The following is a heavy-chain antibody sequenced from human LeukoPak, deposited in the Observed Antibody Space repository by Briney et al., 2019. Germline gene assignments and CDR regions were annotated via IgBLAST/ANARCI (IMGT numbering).Heavy chain of an antibody. CDR2: IKSKTDGGTT. J-gene: IGHJ6*02. CDR1: GFTFSNAW. V-gene: IGHV3-15*01. Sequence: PGGSLRLSCAASGFTFSNAWMSWVRQAPGKGLEWVGRIKSKTDGGTTDYAAPVKGRFTISRDDSKNTLYLQMNSLKTEDTAVYYCTSVVGARYYYYYGMDVWGQGTTVTVSS. CDR3: TSVVGARYYYYYGMDV. D-gene: IGHD1-26*01.